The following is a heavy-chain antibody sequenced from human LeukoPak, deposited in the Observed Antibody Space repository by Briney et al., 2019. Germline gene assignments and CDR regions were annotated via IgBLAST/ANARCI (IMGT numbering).Heavy chain of an antibody. D-gene: IGHD3-22*01. V-gene: IGHV3-74*01. J-gene: IGHJ4*02. Sequence: GGSLRLSCAASGFTFISYWMHWVRQAPGKGLVWVSRINSDGSTTSYAASVKGRFTISRDTAKNTLYLQMNSLRAEATAVYYYARGHHYYDSSAYYYWGQGTLVTVSS. CDR3: ARGHHYYDSSAYYY. CDR2: INSDGSTT. CDR1: GFTFISYW.